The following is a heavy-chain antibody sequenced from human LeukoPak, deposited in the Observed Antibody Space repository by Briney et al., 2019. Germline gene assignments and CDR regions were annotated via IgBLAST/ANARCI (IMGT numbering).Heavy chain of an antibody. CDR2: IHYSGST. CDR1: GGSISSNY. CDR3: AKLSPITQVGSSYYHSMDV. J-gene: IGHJ6*02. Sequence: PSETLSLTCPVSGGSISSNYWSWIRQPPGKGLEWIGYIHYSGSTNYKSSFKSRVTLSVDTSKNQFSLKLTSVTAADTAVYYCAKLSPITQVGSSYYHSMDVWGHGTTVTVSS. V-gene: IGHV4-59*08. D-gene: IGHD2-15*01.